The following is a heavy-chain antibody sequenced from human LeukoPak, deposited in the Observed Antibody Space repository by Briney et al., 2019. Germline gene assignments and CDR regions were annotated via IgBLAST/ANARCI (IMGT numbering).Heavy chain of an antibody. Sequence: GRSLRLSCEASGFTFSTYAMHWVRQAPGKGLEWVAVISYDGSNKYYADSVKGRFTISRDNSKNTLYLQMNSLTTEDTAVYYCARGFGSGAGSSDWGQGTLVTVSS. CDR3: ARGFGSGAGSSD. CDR2: ISYDGSNK. CDR1: GFTFSTYA. V-gene: IGHV3-30-3*01. D-gene: IGHD3-10*01. J-gene: IGHJ4*02.